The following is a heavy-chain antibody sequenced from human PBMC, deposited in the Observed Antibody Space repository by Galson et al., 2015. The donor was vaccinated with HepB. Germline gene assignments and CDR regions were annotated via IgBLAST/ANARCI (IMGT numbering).Heavy chain of an antibody. CDR3: ARDYSSSWYLGTTSWHNWFDP. V-gene: IGHV3-48*01. CDR2: ISSSGSTI. J-gene: IGHJ5*02. CDR1: GFTFGSYS. Sequence: SLRLSCAASGFTFGSYSMNWVRQAPGKGLEWVSYISSSGSTIYYADSVKGRFTISRDNAKNSLYLQMNSLRAEDTAVYYCARDYSSSWYLGTTSWHNWFDPWGQGTLVTVSS. D-gene: IGHD6-13*01.